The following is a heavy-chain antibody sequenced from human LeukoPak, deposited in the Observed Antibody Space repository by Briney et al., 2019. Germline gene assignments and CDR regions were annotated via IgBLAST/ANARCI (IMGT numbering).Heavy chain of an antibody. CDR2: ISSSSSYT. J-gene: IGHJ4*02. Sequence: GGSLRPSCAASGFTFSDYYMSWIRQAPGKGLEWVSYISSSSSYTNYADSVKGRFTISRDNAKNSLHLQMNSLRAEDTAVYYCARGLGSSTMRPLDYWGQGTLVTVSS. D-gene: IGHD2-2*01. V-gene: IGHV3-11*06. CDR1: GFTFSDYY. CDR3: ARGLGSSTMRPLDY.